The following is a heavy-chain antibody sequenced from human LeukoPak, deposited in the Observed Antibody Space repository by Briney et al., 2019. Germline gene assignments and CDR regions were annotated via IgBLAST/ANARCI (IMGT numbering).Heavy chain of an antibody. Sequence: PSETLSLTCAVYGGSFSSYYWSWIRQPPGKGLEWIGEINHSGSTNYNPSLKSRVTISVDTSKNQFSLKLSSVTAADTAVYYCARTIAAAGTYYFDYWGQGTLVTVPS. CDR3: ARTIAAAGTYYFDY. D-gene: IGHD6-13*01. J-gene: IGHJ4*02. V-gene: IGHV4-34*01. CDR2: INHSGST. CDR1: GGSFSSYY.